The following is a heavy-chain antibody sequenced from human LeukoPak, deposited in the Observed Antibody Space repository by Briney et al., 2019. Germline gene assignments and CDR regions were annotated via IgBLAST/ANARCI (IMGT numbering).Heavy chain of an antibody. CDR3: ASPDCSSTSCYPMGFDY. V-gene: IGHV4-34*01. D-gene: IGHD2-2*01. CDR1: GESFSGYY. J-gene: IGHJ4*02. Sequence: SETLSLTCAVYGESFSGYYWSWIRQPPGKGLEWIGEINHSGSTNYNPSLKSRVTISVDTSKNQFSLKLSSVTAADTAVYYCASPDCSSTSCYPMGFDYWGQGTLVTVSS. CDR2: INHSGST.